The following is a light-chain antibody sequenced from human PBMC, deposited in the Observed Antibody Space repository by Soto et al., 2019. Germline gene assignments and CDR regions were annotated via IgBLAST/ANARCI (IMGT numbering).Light chain of an antibody. J-gene: IGLJ2*01. CDR3: SSLSAVV. Sequence: QSVLTQPPSVSGAPGQRVTISCTGSSSNIGAGYDVHWYQQLPGTAPKLLIYGNSNRPSGVPDRFSGSKSGTSASLAITGLQAEDEADYYDSSLSAVVFGGGTKLTVL. CDR2: GNS. CDR1: SSNIGAGYD. V-gene: IGLV1-40*01.